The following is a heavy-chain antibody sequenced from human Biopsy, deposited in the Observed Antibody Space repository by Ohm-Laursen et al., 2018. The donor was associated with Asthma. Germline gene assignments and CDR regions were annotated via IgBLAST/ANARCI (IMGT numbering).Heavy chain of an antibody. CDR1: GFRFSSYA. V-gene: IGHV3-30*04. J-gene: IGHJ6*02. D-gene: IGHD3-9*01. CDR3: AREPIKATYFYGMDV. Sequence: SLRLSCAASGFRFSSYAMHWVRQAPGKGLEWVAVISNDGKNEYYGDSVKGRFTISRDKSKSTLYLQLSSLRAEDTAVYFCAREPIKATYFYGMDVWGQGTTVTVSS. CDR2: ISNDGKNE.